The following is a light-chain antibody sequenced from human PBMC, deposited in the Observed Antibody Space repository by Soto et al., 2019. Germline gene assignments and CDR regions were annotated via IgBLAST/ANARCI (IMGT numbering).Light chain of an antibody. CDR2: DVT. J-gene: IGLJ1*01. CDR3: CSYGGRLYV. CDR1: SSDVGGYNY. Sequence: AQRRAIDGTSGRSVAHSYTGTSSDVGGYNYVSWYQQHPGKAPKLMIYDVTKRPSGVPDRFSGSKSGNTASLTISGLQAEDQADYYCCSYGGRLYVFGTGTKVTVL. V-gene: IGLV2-11*01.